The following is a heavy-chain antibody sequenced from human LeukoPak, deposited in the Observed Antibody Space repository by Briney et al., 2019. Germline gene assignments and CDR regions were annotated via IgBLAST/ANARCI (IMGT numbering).Heavy chain of an antibody. Sequence: PGGSLRLSCAASGFTFSSYSMNWVRQAPGKGLEWVSAISGSGGSTYYADSVKGRFTISRDNSKNTLYLQMNSLRAEDTAVYYCAKDLSFLYGDQVDYWGQGTLVTVSS. V-gene: IGHV3-23*01. CDR1: GFTFSSYS. J-gene: IGHJ4*02. CDR3: AKDLSFLYGDQVDY. CDR2: ISGSGGST. D-gene: IGHD4-17*01.